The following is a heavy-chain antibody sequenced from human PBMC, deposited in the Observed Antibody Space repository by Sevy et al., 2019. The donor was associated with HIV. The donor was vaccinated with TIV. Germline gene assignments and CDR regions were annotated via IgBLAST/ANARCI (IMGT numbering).Heavy chain of an antibody. CDR2: ISGTGLST. D-gene: IGHD6-6*01. V-gene: IGHV3-23*01. CDR3: AKDLVWTASRQGYFDY. CDR1: GFTFSNYA. J-gene: IGHJ4*02. Sequence: GGSLRLSCAASGFTFSNYAMNWVRQAPGKGLEWVSTISGTGLSTYYADSVKGRFTISRDNSKNTLYLQMNTLRAEDTAFYFCAKDLVWTASRQGYFDYWGQGTLVTVSS.